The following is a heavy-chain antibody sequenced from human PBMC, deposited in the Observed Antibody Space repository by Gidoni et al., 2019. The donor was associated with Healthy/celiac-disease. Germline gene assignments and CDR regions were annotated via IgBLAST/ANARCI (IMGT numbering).Heavy chain of an antibody. D-gene: IGHD2-15*01. CDR1: EYSFTSYW. J-gene: IGHJ4*02. CDR3: ARYFSGGSCRGDYFDY. V-gene: IGHV5-51*01. Sequence: EVQLVQSGAEVNKPGESLQISCTGSEYSFTSYWIGWVRPRPGKGLEWLGIIYPGDSDTRYSPSFQGQVTISAAKSISTAYLQWSSLKASDTSNYYCARYFSGGSCRGDYFDYWGQGTLVTVSS. CDR2: IYPGDSDT.